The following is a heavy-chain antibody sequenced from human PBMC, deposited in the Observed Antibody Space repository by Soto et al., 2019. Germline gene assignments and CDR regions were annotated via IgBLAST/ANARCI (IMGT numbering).Heavy chain of an antibody. V-gene: IGHV4-39*01. CDR3: ARHRGGCSAGICYVDS. J-gene: IGHJ4*02. D-gene: IGHD2-15*01. CDR2: FYYGGNT. CDR1: GGSISSSSYY. Sequence: SETLSLTCTVSGGSISSSSYYWGWIRQPPGKGLEWIGSFYYGGNTDYNPSLKSRVTISVDTSKNQFSLKVTSVTAADTAVYFCARHRGGCSAGICYVDSRRQAPPVSVSS.